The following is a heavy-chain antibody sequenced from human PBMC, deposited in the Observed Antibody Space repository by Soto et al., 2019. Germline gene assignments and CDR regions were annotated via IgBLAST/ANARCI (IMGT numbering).Heavy chain of an antibody. J-gene: IGHJ3*02. CDR3: ARDRPIQWQMDPNDAFDI. CDR2: ISAYNGNT. Sequence: GASVKVSCKASGYTFTSYGISWVRQAPGQGLEWMGWISAYNGNTNYAQKLQGRVAMTTDTSTSTAYMELRSLRSDDTAVYYCARDRPIQWQMDPNDAFDIWGQGTMVTVSS. D-gene: IGHD6-19*01. V-gene: IGHV1-18*01. CDR1: GYTFTSYG.